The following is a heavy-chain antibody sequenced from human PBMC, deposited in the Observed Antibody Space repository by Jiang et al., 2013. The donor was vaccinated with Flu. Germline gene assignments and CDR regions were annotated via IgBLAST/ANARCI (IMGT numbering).Heavy chain of an antibody. CDR2: IIPILGIA. D-gene: IGHD1-14*01. V-gene: IGHV1-69*02. J-gene: IGHJ1*01. Sequence: GAEVKKPGSSVKVSCKASGGTFSSYTISWVRQAPGQGLEWMGRIIPILGIANYAQKFQGRVTITADKSTSTAYMELSSLRSEDTAVYYCARVKVAVPRGGTGSQHWGQGTLVTVSS. CDR3: ARVKVAVPRGGTGSQH. CDR1: GGTFSSYT.